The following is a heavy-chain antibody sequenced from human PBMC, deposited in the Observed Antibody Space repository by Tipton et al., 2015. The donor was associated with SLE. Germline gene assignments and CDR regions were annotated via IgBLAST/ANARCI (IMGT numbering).Heavy chain of an antibody. Sequence: SLRLSCVFSGLTFDDYAMPWVRQAPGRGLEWVSGIGWNSVGIGYADSVKGRFSISRENAMNSLFLQMDNLRAGDTAVYYCARELVDMVTTDWYFDLWGRGTLVTVSS. D-gene: IGHD5-12*01. CDR3: ARELVDMVTTDWYFDL. CDR2: IGWNSVGI. J-gene: IGHJ2*01. CDR1: GLTFDDYA. V-gene: IGHV3-9*01.